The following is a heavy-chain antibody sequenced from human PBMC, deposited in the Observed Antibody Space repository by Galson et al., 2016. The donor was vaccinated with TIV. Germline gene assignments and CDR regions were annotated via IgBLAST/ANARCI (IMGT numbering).Heavy chain of an antibody. CDR3: AREMPATFFFDY. Sequence: SVKVSCKASGYAFTSYHLHWVRQAPGQGLEWMGIIKDTGVTTTYPQRFQGRLTITRDTSTTTVYMELSSLRSEDTAGYYCAREMPATFFFDYWRQGTLVTVSS. CDR2: IKDTGVTT. CDR1: GYAFTSYH. J-gene: IGHJ4*02. V-gene: IGHV1-46*01. D-gene: IGHD2-2*01.